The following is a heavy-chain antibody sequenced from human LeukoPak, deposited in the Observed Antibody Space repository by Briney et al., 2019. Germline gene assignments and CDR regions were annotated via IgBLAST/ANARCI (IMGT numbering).Heavy chain of an antibody. CDR1: GFTFSSYG. V-gene: IGHV3-30*18. CDR2: ISYDGSNK. CDR3: AKDWHSSGWYYFDY. Sequence: PGGSLRLSCAASGFTFSSYGMHWVRQAPGKGLEWVAVISYDGSNKYYADSVKGRLTISRDNSKNTLYLQMNSLRAEDTAVYYCAKDWHSSGWYYFDYWGQGTLVTVSS. D-gene: IGHD6-19*01. J-gene: IGHJ4*02.